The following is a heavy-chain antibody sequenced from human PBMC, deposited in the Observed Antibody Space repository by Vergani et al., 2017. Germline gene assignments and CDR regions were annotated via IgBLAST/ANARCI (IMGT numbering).Heavy chain of an antibody. Sequence: EVQLLESGGDLVQPGGSLRLSCAASGFTLIMHAMSWVRQAPGKGLEWVSTLSASDRRTHYADSVKGRFTISRDNSKNTLYLQMNSLRAEDTAVYYCAKDNLAARLGYWGQGTLVTVSS. D-gene: IGHD6-6*01. V-gene: IGHV3-23*01. CDR3: AKDNLAARLGY. J-gene: IGHJ4*02. CDR1: GFTLIMHA. CDR2: LSASDRRT.